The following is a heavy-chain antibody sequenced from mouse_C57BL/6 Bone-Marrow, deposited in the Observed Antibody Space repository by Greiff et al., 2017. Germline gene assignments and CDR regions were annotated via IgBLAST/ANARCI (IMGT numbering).Heavy chain of an antibody. D-gene: IGHD2-3*01. CDR1: GYTFTSYW. V-gene: IGHV1-64*01. Sequence: QVQLQQPGAELVKPGASVKLSCKASGYTFTSYWMHWVKQRPGQGLAWIGMIHPNSGSTNYNEKFKSKATLTVDKSSTTAYMQLSSLTSEDSAVYYCARDDGYPLAYWCQGTLVTVSA. J-gene: IGHJ3*01. CDR3: ARDDGYPLAY. CDR2: IHPNSGST.